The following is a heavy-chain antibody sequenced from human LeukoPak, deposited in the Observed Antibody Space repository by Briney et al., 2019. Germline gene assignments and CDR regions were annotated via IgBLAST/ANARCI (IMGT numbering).Heavy chain of an antibody. CDR3: ARDRYTAMVIYYYYYYGMDV. CDR2: INPSGGRT. CDR1: GYTFTSYY. Sequence: ASVKVSCKASGYTFTSYYMHWVRQAPGQGLEGMGIINPSGGRTSYAQKFQGKVTMTRDTSTSTVYMELSSLRSEDTAVYYCARDRYTAMVIYYYYYYGMDVWGQGTTVTVSS. J-gene: IGHJ6*02. D-gene: IGHD5-18*01. V-gene: IGHV1-46*01.